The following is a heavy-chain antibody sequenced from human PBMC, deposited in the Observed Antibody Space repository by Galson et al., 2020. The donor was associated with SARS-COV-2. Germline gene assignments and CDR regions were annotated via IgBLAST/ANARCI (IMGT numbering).Heavy chain of an antibody. CDR2: IQTDGSTT. D-gene: IGHD6-19*01. J-gene: IGHJ3*01. CDR3: ARLKGWGTFDL. CDR1: GFTLSDYW. Sequence: GGSLRLSCAASGFTLSDYWMVWVRPAPGKGLVWVSGIQTDGSTTNYADSVKGRFHISRDNAKNTVYWEMRSLGAEDTAVFYCARLKGWGTFDLWGPGTMVTVSS. V-gene: IGHV3-74*01.